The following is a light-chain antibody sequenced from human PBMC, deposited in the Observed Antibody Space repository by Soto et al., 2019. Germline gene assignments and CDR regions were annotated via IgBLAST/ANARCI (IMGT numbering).Light chain of an antibody. V-gene: IGLV7-43*01. CDR2: NTD. Sequence: QTVVTQEPSLTVSPGGTITLTCASSAGAVTNFNYPNWFQQKPGQAPRPLIYNTDTKHSWTPARFSGSLLGVKAALTLSDVQPEDEAEYYCLLHNGDPQPHWAFGGGTKLTVL. CDR1: AGAVTNFNY. J-gene: IGLJ3*02. CDR3: LLHNGDPQPHWA.